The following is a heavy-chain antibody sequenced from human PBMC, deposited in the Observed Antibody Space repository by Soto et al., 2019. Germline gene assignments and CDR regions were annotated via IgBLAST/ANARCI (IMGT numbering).Heavy chain of an antibody. J-gene: IGHJ4*02. CDR1: GLTFSNYA. CDR2: LSGSGEST. Sequence: EVQMLESGGALVQPGGSLRLSCAASGLTFSNYAMSRVRQAPGKGLEWVSGLSGSGESTYYADSVKGRFTISRDNSKNTLYLQMNSLRVDDTAVYYCAKDHFVGPAPNYFDYWGQGTLVTVSS. CDR3: AKDHFVGPAPNYFDY. V-gene: IGHV3-23*01.